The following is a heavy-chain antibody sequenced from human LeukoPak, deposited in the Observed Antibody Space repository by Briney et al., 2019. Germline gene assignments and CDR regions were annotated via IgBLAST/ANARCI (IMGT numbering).Heavy chain of an antibody. CDR3: ARQLHGGSSWYDY. CDR2: IYPGDSDT. CDR1: GYIFTSYW. D-gene: IGHD6-13*01. J-gene: IGHJ4*02. V-gene: IGHV5-51*01. Sequence: GESLKISCKGSGYIFTSYWIGGVRQLPGKGLEWMGIIYPGDSDTSYSPSFQGPVTISADKSISTAYLQWSSLKASDTAMYYCARQLHGGSSWYDYWGQETLVTVSS.